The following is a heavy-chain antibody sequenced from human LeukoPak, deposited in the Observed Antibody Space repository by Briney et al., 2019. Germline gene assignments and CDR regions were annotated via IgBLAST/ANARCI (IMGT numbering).Heavy chain of an antibody. CDR2: IIPIFGTA. CDR3: ARDLSDTDDILTGYYHWYFDL. D-gene: IGHD3-9*01. J-gene: IGHJ2*01. CDR1: GGTFSSYA. V-gene: IGHV1-69*01. Sequence: SVKVSCKAPGGTFSSYAISWVRQAPGQGLEWMGGIIPIFGTANYAQKFQGRVTITADESTSTAYMELSSLRSEDTAVYYCARDLSDTDDILTGYYHWYFDLWGRGTLVTVSS.